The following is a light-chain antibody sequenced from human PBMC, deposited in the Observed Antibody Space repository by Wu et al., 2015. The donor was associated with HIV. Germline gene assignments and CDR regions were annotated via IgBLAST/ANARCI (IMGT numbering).Light chain of an antibody. J-gene: IGKJ3*01. CDR1: QSVKSN. V-gene: IGKV3-15*01. CDR2: GAS. CDR3: QQYDNWPPXT. Sequence: EIGLTQTPASLTVSPGERVTLSCQASQSVKSNVAWYQQKPGQAPRLLIYGASTRGTGIPGRFSGSGSGTEFTLTISNLQSEDLAVYYCQQYDNWPPXTFGPGSKVNIK.